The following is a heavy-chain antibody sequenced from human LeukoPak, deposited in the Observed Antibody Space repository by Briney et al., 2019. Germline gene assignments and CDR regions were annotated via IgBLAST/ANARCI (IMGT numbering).Heavy chain of an antibody. J-gene: IGHJ4*02. D-gene: IGHD1-26*01. V-gene: IGHV3-30*02. CDR1: GFTFSSYG. CDR3: AKGEADLDY. CDR2: IRYDGGNK. Sequence: GGSLRLSCAASGFTFSSYGMNWVRQAPGKGLEWVAFIRYDGGNKYYADSVKGRFTISRDSSKNTLYLQMSSLRADDTAVYYCAKGEADLDYWGQGTLVTVSS.